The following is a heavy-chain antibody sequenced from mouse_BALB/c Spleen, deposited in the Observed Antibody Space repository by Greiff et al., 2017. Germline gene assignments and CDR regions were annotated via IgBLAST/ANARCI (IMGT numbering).Heavy chain of an antibody. CDR1: GYAFTNYL. V-gene: IGHV1-54*01. CDR3: AREGRRAYYRYDDSYYAMDY. D-gene: IGHD2-14*01. J-gene: IGHJ4*01. CDR2: INPGSGGT. Sequence: QVQLQQSGAELVRPGTSVKVSCKASGYAFTNYLIEWVKQRPGQGLEWIGVINPGSGGTNYNEKFKGKATLTADKSSSTAYMQLSSLTSDDSAVYFCAREGRRAYYRYDDSYYAMDYWGQGTSVTVSS.